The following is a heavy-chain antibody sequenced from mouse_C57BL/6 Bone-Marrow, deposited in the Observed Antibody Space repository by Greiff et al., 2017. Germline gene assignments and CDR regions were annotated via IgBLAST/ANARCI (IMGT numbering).Heavy chain of an antibody. CDR3: AREGDYYGSSYVGYYFDY. CDR2: IDPSDSYT. Sequence: QVQLQQPGAELVKPGASVKLSCKASGYTFTSYWMQWVKQRPGQGLEWIGEIDPSDSYTNSNQKFKGKATLTVDTSSSTAYMQLSSLTSEDSAVYYCAREGDYYGSSYVGYYFDYWGQGTTLTVSS. V-gene: IGHV1-50*01. CDR1: GYTFTSYW. J-gene: IGHJ2*01. D-gene: IGHD1-1*01.